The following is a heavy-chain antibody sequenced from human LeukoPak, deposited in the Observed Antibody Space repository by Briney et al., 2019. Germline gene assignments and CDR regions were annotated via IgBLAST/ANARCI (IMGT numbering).Heavy chain of an antibody. J-gene: IGHJ3*02. CDR2: IIPIFGTS. Sequence: GSSVKVSCKASGGTFSSYAISWVRQAPGQGLEWMGGIIPIFGTSNYAQQFQGRATITADESTSTAYMELSSLRSEDTAVYYCARGRTSVSGGSCYSAPDAFDIWGQGTMLTVSS. D-gene: IGHD2-15*01. V-gene: IGHV1-69*01. CDR1: GGTFSSYA. CDR3: ARGRTSVSGGSCYSAPDAFDI.